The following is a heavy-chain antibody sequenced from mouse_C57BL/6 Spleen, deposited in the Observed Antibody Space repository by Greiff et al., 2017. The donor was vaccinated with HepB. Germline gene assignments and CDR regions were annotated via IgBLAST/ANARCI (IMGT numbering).Heavy chain of an antibody. CDR1: GYSFTDYN. Sequence: EVQGVESGPELVKPGASVKISCKASGYSFTDYNMNWVKQSNGKSLEWIGVINPNYGTTSYNQKFKGKATLTVDQSSSTAYMQLNSLTSEDSAVYYCARQGLGGYGNLFDYWGQGTTLTVSS. CDR2: INPNYGTT. V-gene: IGHV1-39*01. J-gene: IGHJ2*01. D-gene: IGHD2-1*01. CDR3: ARQGLGGYGNLFDY.